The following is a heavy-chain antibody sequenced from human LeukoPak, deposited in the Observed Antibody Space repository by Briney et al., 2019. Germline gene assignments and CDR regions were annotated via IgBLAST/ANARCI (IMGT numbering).Heavy chain of an antibody. CDR3: ATPGDIYSSSGEPPFGYYYYYMDV. CDR2: INPSDGTT. D-gene: IGHD6-6*01. J-gene: IGHJ6*03. V-gene: IGHV1-46*01. CDR1: GSTFTSHY. Sequence: ASVKVSCKASGSTFTSHYTHWVRQAPGEGPQWMGIINPSDGTTSYAPKFQGRVTMTRDTSTSTVYMELSSLRSEDTAVYYCATPGDIYSSSGEPPFGYYYYYMDVWGKGTTVTVSS.